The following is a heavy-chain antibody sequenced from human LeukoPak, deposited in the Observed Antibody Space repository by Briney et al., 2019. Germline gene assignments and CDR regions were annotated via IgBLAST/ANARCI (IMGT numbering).Heavy chain of an antibody. CDR2: IYSGGST. Sequence: TGGSLRLSCAASGFTVSSNYMSWVRQAPGKGLEWVSVIYSGGSTYYADSVKGRFTISRDNSKNTLYLQMNSLRAEDTAVYYCARDLVTMVRGVTDYWGQGTLVTVSS. J-gene: IGHJ4*02. V-gene: IGHV3-66*01. CDR1: GFTVSSNY. CDR3: ARDLVTMVRGVTDY. D-gene: IGHD3-10*01.